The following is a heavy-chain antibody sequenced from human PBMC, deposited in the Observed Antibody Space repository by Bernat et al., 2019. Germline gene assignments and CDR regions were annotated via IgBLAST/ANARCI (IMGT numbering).Heavy chain of an antibody. D-gene: IGHD2-15*01. CDR1: GGSFSGYY. Sequence: QVQLQQWGAGLLKPSETLSLTCAVYGGSFSGYYWSWIRQPPGKGLEWIGEINHSGSTNYNLSLKSRVTISVDTSKNQFSLKLSSVTAADTAVYYCARGDGVASDAFDIWGQGTMVTVSS. CDR3: ARGDGVASDAFDI. CDR2: INHSGST. J-gene: IGHJ3*02. V-gene: IGHV4-34*01.